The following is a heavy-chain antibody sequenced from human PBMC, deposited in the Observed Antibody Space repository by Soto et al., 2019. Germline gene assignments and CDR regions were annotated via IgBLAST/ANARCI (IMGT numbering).Heavy chain of an antibody. CDR3: ARHNYGSGSTYFDY. Sequence: QVQLQESGPGLVKPSETLSLTCTVSGGSISSYYWRRIRQPPGKGLEWIGYIYYSGSTNYNPSLKSRVTISVDTSKNQFSLKLNSMTAADTAVYYCARHNYGSGSTYFDYWGQGTLVTVSS. V-gene: IGHV4-59*08. D-gene: IGHD3-10*01. J-gene: IGHJ4*02. CDR2: IYYSGST. CDR1: GGSISSYY.